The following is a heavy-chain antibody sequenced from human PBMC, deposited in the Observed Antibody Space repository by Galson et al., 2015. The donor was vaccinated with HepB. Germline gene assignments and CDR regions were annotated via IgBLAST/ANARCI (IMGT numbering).Heavy chain of an antibody. J-gene: IGHJ3*02. CDR1: GFTFSGYS. D-gene: IGHD5-24*01. Sequence: SLRLSCAASGFTFSGYSMNWFRQAPGKGLEWVSYITYSSGDKRYGDSAEGRFTISRDNAKNSLYLQINGLRAEDTAIYYCVRDDNWAFDIWGQGTTVTVSS. CDR3: VRDDNWAFDI. V-gene: IGHV3-48*01. CDR2: ITYSSGDK.